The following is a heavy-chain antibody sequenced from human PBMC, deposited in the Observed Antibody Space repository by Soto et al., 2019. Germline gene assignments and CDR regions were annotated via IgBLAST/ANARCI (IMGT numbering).Heavy chain of an antibody. CDR2: FDPEDGET. J-gene: IGHJ4*02. D-gene: IGHD3-22*01. CDR1: GYTLTELS. V-gene: IGHV1-24*01. Sequence: ASVKVSCKVSGYTLTELSMHWVRQAPGKGLEWMGGFDPEDGETIYAQKFQGRVTVTEDTSTDTAYMELSSLRSEDTAVYYCATGLPDDSSGYFDYWGQGTLVTVSS. CDR3: ATGLPDDSSGYFDY.